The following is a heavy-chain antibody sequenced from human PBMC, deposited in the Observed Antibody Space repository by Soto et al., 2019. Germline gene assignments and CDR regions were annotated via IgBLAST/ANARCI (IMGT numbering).Heavy chain of an antibody. D-gene: IGHD1-26*01. CDR2: ISYDGSNK. V-gene: IGHV3-30*18. J-gene: IGHJ5*02. CDR3: AKNSGP. CDR1: GFTFSSYG. Sequence: QVQLVESGGGVVQPGRSLRLSCAASGFTFSSYGMHRVRQAPGKGLEWVAIISYDGSNKFYADSVKGRFTISRDNSKNTLYLQMNSLRVEDTAVYYCAKNSGPWGQGTLVTVSS.